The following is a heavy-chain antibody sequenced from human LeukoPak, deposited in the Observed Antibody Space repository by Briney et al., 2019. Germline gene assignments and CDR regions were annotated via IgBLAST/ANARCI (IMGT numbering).Heavy chain of an antibody. CDR3: ARAGESYYYDSSGLGLFDY. CDR2: INRNGGST. J-gene: IGHJ4*02. CDR1: GFTFDDYG. V-gene: IGHV3-20*04. D-gene: IGHD3-22*01. Sequence: GGSLRLSCAASGFTFDDYGMSWVRQAPGKGLEWVSGINRNGGSTGYADSVKGRFTISRDNAKNSLYLQMNSLRAEDTALYYCARAGESYYYDSSGLGLFDYWGQGTLVTVSS.